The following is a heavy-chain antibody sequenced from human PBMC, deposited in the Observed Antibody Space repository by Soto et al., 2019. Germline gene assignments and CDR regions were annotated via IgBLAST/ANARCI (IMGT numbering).Heavy chain of an antibody. V-gene: IGHV4-28*01. CDR3: ARNIPTYDSGIAAAGGWFAP. CDR1: GYSISSSNW. D-gene: IGHD6-13*01. CDR2: IYYSGST. Sequence: QVQLQESGPGLVKPSDTLSLTCAVSGYSISSSNWWGWIRQPPGKGLEWIGYIYYSGSTYYNPSLKSRVTMSVDTSKNQFSLKLSSVTAVDTAVYYCARNIPTYDSGIAAAGGWFAPWGQGTLVTVSS. J-gene: IGHJ5*02.